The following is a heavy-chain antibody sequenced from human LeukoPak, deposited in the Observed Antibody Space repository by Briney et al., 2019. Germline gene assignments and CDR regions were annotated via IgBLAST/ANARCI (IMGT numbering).Heavy chain of an antibody. Sequence: ASVKVSCKASGYTFTSYGISWVRQAPGQGLEWMGWISAYNGNTNYAQKLQGRGTMTTDTSTSTAYTQLRSLRSDDTAVYYCARDRSSVVVTAIPGDYWGQGTLVTVSS. V-gene: IGHV1-18*01. CDR3: ARDRSSVVVTAIPGDY. J-gene: IGHJ4*02. CDR2: ISAYNGNT. D-gene: IGHD2-21*02. CDR1: GYTFTSYG.